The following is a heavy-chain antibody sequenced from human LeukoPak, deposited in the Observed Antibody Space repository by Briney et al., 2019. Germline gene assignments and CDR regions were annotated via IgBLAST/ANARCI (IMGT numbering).Heavy chain of an antibody. CDR1: GGSIDDYF. CDR3: ARCLNTYYYDSSGYRPEHYYMDV. CDR2: VSSSGST. J-gene: IGHJ6*03. V-gene: IGHV4-4*07. Sequence: SETLSLTCTVSGGSIDDYFWSWIRQPAGKGLEWIGRVSSSGSTNSNPSLNRRITMSVDTSKTQISLKLSYVTAADTAVYYCARCLNTYYYDSSGYRPEHYYMDVWGTGTTVTVSS. D-gene: IGHD3-22*01.